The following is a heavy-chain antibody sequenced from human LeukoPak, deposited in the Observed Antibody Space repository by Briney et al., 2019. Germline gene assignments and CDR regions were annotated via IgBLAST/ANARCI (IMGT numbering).Heavy chain of an antibody. CDR2: ISYDGSNK. CDR3: ARATRRDGSPYYLDH. Sequence: PGGSLRLSCAASGFTFSSYAMHGVRQAPGKGLEWVAVISYDGSNKYYADSVKGRFTISRDNSKDTLYLQVNSLRAEDTAVYYCARATRRDGSPYYLDHWGQGTLVTVSS. CDR1: GFTFSSYA. V-gene: IGHV3-30-3*01. D-gene: IGHD5-24*01. J-gene: IGHJ4*02.